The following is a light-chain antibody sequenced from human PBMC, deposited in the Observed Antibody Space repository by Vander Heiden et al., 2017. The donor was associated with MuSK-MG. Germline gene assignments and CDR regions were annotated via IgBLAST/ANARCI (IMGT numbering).Light chain of an antibody. J-gene: IGKJ2*01. CDR3: QQSDSDGYT. Sequence: DIQMTQSPSSLSASVGDRVTIACRASQSISSHLNWYQQKAGKAPKLLVYAASSLETGIPPRFSGRGSGTDFTLTINSLQPEDFATYYCQQSDSDGYTFGQGTKVEVK. CDR1: QSISSH. CDR2: AAS. V-gene: IGKV1-39*01.